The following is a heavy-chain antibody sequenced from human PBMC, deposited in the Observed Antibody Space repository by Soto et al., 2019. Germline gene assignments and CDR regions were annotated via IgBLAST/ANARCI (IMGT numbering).Heavy chain of an antibody. Sequence: QVQLVQSGAEVKKPGSSVKVSCKASGGTFRSYAISWVRQAPGQGLEWMGGIIPIFGTANYAQKFQGRVTITADESTSTAYMELSSLRSEDTAVYYCARKGICSGGSCYDWFDPWGQGTLVTVSS. D-gene: IGHD2-15*01. J-gene: IGHJ5*02. CDR1: GGTFRSYA. V-gene: IGHV1-69*01. CDR3: ARKGICSGGSCYDWFDP. CDR2: IIPIFGTA.